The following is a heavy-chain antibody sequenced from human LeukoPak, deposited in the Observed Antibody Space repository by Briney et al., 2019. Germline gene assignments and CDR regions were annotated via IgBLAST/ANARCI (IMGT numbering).Heavy chain of an antibody. J-gene: IGHJ4*02. CDR1: GFTFSSYG. CDR2: IWYDGSNK. D-gene: IGHD6-19*01. Sequence: GRSLRLSCAASGFTFSSYGMHWVRQAPGKGLEWVAVIWYDGSNKYYADSVKGRFTISRDNSKNTLYLQMNSLRAEDTAVYYCAREYSSGRGGYYFDYWGQGTLVTVSS. CDR3: AREYSSGRGGYYFDY. V-gene: IGHV3-33*01.